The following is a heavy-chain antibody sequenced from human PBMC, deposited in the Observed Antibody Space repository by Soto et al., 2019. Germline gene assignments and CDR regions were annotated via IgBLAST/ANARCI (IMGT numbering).Heavy chain of an antibody. Sequence: SETLSLTCAVSGVSISSSHWWTLGRQPPEKGLQWIGEMHHSGATNYNPSLKSRMTTSVDKAKNQFSLQLTSVTAADTAVYYCARGDYDRSGYYLDPWGQGLLVTVPQ. V-gene: IGHV4-4*02. CDR1: GVSISSSHW. CDR2: MHHSGAT. D-gene: IGHD3-22*01. CDR3: ARGDYDRSGYYLDP. J-gene: IGHJ5*02.